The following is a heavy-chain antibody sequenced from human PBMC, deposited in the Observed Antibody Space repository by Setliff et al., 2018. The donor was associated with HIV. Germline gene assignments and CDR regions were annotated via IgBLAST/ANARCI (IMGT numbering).Heavy chain of an antibody. Sequence: SETLSLTCTVSGGSISSGSYYWSWIRQPAGKGLEWIGRIYTSGSTNYNPSLKSRVTISVDTSKNQFSLKLSSVSAADTAVYFCARHVARFDYDTGGYYVSHFDYWGQGTQVTVSS. J-gene: IGHJ4*02. CDR2: IYTSGST. CDR3: ARHVARFDYDTGGYYVSHFDY. CDR1: GGSISSGSYY. V-gene: IGHV4-61*02. D-gene: IGHD3-22*01.